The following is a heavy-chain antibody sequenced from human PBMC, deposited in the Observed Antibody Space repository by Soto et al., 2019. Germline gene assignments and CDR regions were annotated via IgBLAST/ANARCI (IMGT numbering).Heavy chain of an antibody. D-gene: IGHD4-17*01. V-gene: IGHV3-30*18. CDR1: GFTFSSYG. J-gene: IGHJ6*03. CDR3: AKDGIEGDYAWPSRYYYMDV. CDR2: ISYDGSNK. Sequence: GGSLRLSCAASGFTFSSYGMHWVRQAPGKGLEWVAVISYDGSNKYYADSVKGRFTISRDNSKNTLYLQMNSLRAEETAVYYCAKDGIEGDYAWPSRYYYMDVWGKGTTVTVSS.